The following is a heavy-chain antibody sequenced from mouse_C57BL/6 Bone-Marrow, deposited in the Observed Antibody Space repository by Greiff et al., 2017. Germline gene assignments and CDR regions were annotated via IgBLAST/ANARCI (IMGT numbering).Heavy chain of an antibody. Sequence: QVQLQQPGAELVKPGASVKLSCKASGYTFTSYWMHWVKQRPGRGLEWIGRIDPNSGGTKYNEKFKSKATLTVDKPSSTAYMQLSSLTSEDSAVYYCARFTTVVATRLNYFDYWGQGTTLTVSS. J-gene: IGHJ2*01. CDR2: IDPNSGGT. V-gene: IGHV1-72*01. CDR1: GYTFTSYW. D-gene: IGHD1-1*01. CDR3: ARFTTVVATRLNYFDY.